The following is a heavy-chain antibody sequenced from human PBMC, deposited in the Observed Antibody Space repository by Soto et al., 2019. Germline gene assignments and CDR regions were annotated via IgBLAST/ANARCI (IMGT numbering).Heavy chain of an antibody. Sequence: EVQLLESGGGLVQPGGSLRLSCTASGFTFSSYAMSWVRQAPGKGLEWVSTISGSGGSTYYADSVKGRFTISRDNSKNTLYLQMNSLRAEDTAVYDCAKDREWGRDGYNGNGMDVWGQGTTVTVSS. V-gene: IGHV3-23*01. J-gene: IGHJ6*02. CDR3: AKDREWGRDGYNGNGMDV. CDR1: GFTFSSYA. CDR2: ISGSGGST. D-gene: IGHD3-3*01.